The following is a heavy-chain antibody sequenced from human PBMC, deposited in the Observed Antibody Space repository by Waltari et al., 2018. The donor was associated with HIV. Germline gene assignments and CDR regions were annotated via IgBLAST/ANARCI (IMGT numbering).Heavy chain of an antibody. J-gene: IGHJ6*02. V-gene: IGHV3-21*01. CDR1: GFTFSSYS. D-gene: IGHD1-26*01. Sequence: EVQLVESGGGLVKPGGSLRLSCAASGFTFSSYSMNWVRQAPGKWLEWVSSISSSSSYIYYADSVKGRFTISRDNAKNSLYLQMNSLRAEDTAVYYCARDLEWELNYYYYGMDVWGQGTTVTVSS. CDR3: ARDLEWELNYYYYGMDV. CDR2: ISSSSSYI.